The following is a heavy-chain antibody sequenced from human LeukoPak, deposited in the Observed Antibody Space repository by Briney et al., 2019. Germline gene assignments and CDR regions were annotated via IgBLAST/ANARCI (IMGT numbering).Heavy chain of an antibody. CDR2: IWSDGTNK. CDR3: ASAAGAFDN. D-gene: IGHD6-13*01. V-gene: IGHV3-33*01. J-gene: IGHJ3*02. Sequence: PGGSLRLSCAVSGLTFSAYGMHWVRQAPGKGLEWVAVIWSDGTNKYYAESVRGRFTISRDNSNNTLYLQMNTLIIEDTAVYYCASAAGAFDNWGQGTMITVSS. CDR1: GLTFSAYG.